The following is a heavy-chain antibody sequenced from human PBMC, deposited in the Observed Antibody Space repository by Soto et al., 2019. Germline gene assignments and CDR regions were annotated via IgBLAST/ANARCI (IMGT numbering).Heavy chain of an antibody. Sequence: QVHLVQSVPEVRKPGTSLKVSCKASGPTFSDSEVTWVRQARGQRLEWIGWIVVGGGSPRYSQQFQERVTITRDMSTSTAYMELSSLRSDGTAVYYCAAPPDRTAYTYVYWGQGTLVTVSS. CDR1: GPTFSDSE. V-gene: IGHV1-58*01. J-gene: IGHJ4*02. CDR2: IVVGGGSP. D-gene: IGHD2-21*02. CDR3: AAPPDRTAYTYVY.